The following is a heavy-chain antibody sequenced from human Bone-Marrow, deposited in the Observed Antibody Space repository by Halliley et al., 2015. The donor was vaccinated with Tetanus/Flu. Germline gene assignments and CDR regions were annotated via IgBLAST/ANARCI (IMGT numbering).Heavy chain of an antibody. D-gene: IGHD4-17*01. V-gene: IGHV3-53*01. J-gene: IGHJ4*02. CDR2: MYSSGST. CDR1: GLTVNTNY. Sequence: SLRLSCAASGLTVNTNYMSWVRQAPGKGLEWVSLMYSSGSTAYAGSVRGRFTISRDNSKNTVFLQMNNLRAEDTAVYYCAKAGAYGDSGDSGGQGILVTAS. CDR3: AKAGAYGDSGDS.